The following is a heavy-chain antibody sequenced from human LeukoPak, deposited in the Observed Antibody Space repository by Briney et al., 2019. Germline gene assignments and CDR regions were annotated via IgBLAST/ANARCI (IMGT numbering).Heavy chain of an antibody. Sequence: SETLSLTCTVSGGSISSYYWSWIRQPAGKGLEWIGRIYTSGSTNYNPSFKSRVTMSVDTSKNQFSLKLSSVTAADTAVYYCARDESDISSGWSYYYGMDVWGQGTTVTVSS. D-gene: IGHD6-19*01. CDR2: IYTSGST. CDR1: GGSISSYY. V-gene: IGHV4-4*07. J-gene: IGHJ6*02. CDR3: ARDESDISSGWSYYYGMDV.